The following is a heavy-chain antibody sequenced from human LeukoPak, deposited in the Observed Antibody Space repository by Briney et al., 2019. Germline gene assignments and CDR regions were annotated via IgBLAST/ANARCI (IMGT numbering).Heavy chain of an antibody. V-gene: IGHV4-61*02. CDR3: MRGGIGYDSDY. J-gene: IGHJ4*02. CDR2: IYASGST. CDR1: GGSISSGSSY. Sequence: SETLSLTCTVSGGSISSGSSYWSWIRQPAGKGLEWIGRIYASGSTNYNPSLQSRVTISVDTSKNQFSLNLSSVTAADTAVYYCMRGGIGYDSDYWGQGTLVTVSS. D-gene: IGHD5-12*01.